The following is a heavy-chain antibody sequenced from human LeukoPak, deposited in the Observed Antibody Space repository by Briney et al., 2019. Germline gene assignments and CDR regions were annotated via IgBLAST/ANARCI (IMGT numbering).Heavy chain of an antibody. D-gene: IGHD5-24*01. Sequence: ASVKVSCKASGCTFTSYAMNWVRQAPGQGLEWMGWISTDTGNPTYAQGFTGRLVFSLDTSVSTAYPQISSLKAEDTAVYYCARRRRNGYDAVDYWGQGSLVTVSS. J-gene: IGHJ4*02. CDR2: ISTDTGNP. CDR3: ARRRRNGYDAVDY. V-gene: IGHV7-4-1*02. CDR1: GCTFTSYA.